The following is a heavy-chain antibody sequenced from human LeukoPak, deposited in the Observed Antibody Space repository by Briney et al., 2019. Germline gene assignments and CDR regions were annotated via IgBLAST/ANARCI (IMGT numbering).Heavy chain of an antibody. Sequence: TGGSLRLSCAASGFTFSSYSLNRVRQAPGKGLEWVSFISSSSITIYYADSVKGRFTISRDNAEKSLYLQMNSLRAEDTAVYYCARDRGGSYSAIDYWGQGTLVTVSS. V-gene: IGHV3-48*04. CDR1: GFTFSSYS. D-gene: IGHD2-15*01. CDR3: ARDRGGSYSAIDY. CDR2: ISSSSITI. J-gene: IGHJ4*02.